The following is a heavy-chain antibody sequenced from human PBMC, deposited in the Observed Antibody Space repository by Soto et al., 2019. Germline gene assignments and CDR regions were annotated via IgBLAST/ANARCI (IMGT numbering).Heavy chain of an antibody. CDR1: GYTFTIYG. J-gene: IGHJ4*02. CDR2: ISAYNGNT. V-gene: IGHV1-18*01. D-gene: IGHD1-26*01. Sequence: ASVKVSCKASGYTFTIYGISWVLQAPVQWLDWMGCISAYNGNTNYAQKLQGRVTMTTDTSTSTAYMELRSLRSDDTAVYYCARVSGSIVGDHYWGQGTLVTVSS. CDR3: ARVSGSIVGDHY.